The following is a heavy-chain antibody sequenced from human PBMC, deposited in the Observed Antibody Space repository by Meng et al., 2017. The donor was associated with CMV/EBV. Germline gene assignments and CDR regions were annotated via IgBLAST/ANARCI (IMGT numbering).Heavy chain of an antibody. Sequence: AETFTSYATNWVRQATGQGLEWMGWMNPNSGNTGYAQKFQGRVTMTRNTSISTAYMELSSLRSEDTAVYYCARGESSSGWYGTNFDYWGQGTLVPSPQ. J-gene: IGHJ4*02. CDR3: ARGESSSGWYGTNFDY. D-gene: IGHD6-19*01. V-gene: IGHV1-8*01. CDR1: AETFTSYA. CDR2: MNPNSGNT.